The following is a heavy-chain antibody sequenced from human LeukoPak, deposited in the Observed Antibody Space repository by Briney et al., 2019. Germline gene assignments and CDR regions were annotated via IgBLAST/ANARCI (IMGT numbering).Heavy chain of an antibody. D-gene: IGHD2-15*01. V-gene: IGHV4-30-4*01. CDR1: GDSISSGDYY. CDR3: ARDGCSSVTCLGNWFDP. J-gene: IGHJ5*02. CDR2: IHYSGST. Sequence: SQTLSLTCTVSGDSISSGDYYWSWIRQPPGKGLEWIGYIHYSGSTYSNPSLKSRVTISVDTSKNQISLKLSSVTAADTAVYYCARDGCSSVTCLGNWFDPWGQGTLVTVSS.